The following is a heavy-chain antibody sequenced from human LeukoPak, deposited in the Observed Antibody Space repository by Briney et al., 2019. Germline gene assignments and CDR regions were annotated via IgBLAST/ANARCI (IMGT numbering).Heavy chain of an antibody. D-gene: IGHD3-3*01. V-gene: IGHV4-59*08. Sequence: SETLSLTCTVSGGSISTYYWNWIRQPPGKGLEWIGYIYYSGSTNYNPSLKSRVTISVDTSKNQFSLKLSSVTAADTAVYYCARGEGSGYFRSVKFDPWGQGTLVTVSS. CDR3: ARGEGSGYFRSVKFDP. CDR1: GGSISTYY. CDR2: IYYSGST. J-gene: IGHJ5*02.